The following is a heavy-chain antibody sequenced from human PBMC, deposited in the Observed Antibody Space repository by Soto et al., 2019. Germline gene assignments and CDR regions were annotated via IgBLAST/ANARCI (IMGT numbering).Heavy chain of an antibody. J-gene: IGHJ4*02. CDR3: TPEGDGFDY. CDR2: IRSKANSYAT. Sequence: EVQLVESGGGLVQPGGSLKLSCAASGFTFSGSAMHWVRQASGKGLEWVGRIRSKANSYATAYAASVKGRFTVSRDDSNNTAYLQLSSLKTEDTAVYYCTPEGDGFDYWGQGTLVTVSS. D-gene: IGHD1-26*01. CDR1: GFTFSGSA. V-gene: IGHV3-73*02.